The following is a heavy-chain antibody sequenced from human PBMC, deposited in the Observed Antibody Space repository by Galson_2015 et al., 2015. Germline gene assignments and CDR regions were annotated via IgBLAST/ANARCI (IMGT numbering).Heavy chain of an antibody. Sequence: SVKVSCKASGYTFTSYGISWVRQAPGQGLEWMGWISAYNGNTNYAQKLQGRVIMTTDTSTSTAYMELRSLRSDDTAVYYCARDELHSSSEDYYYYYMDVWGKGTTVTVSS. CDR2: ISAYNGNT. D-gene: IGHD6-6*01. V-gene: IGHV1-18*01. CDR1: GYTFTSYG. CDR3: ARDELHSSSEDYYYYYMDV. J-gene: IGHJ6*03.